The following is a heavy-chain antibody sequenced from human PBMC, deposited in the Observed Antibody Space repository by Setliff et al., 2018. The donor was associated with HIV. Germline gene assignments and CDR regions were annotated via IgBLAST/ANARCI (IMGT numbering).Heavy chain of an antibody. D-gene: IGHD6-25*01. CDR1: GFTFDNAW. V-gene: IGHV3-15*01. J-gene: IGHJ5*02. CDR3: TAASGFIRAS. CDR2: MNSKTRGGAP. Sequence: GSLRLSCTVSGFTFDNAWMAWVRQAPGEGLEWVGHMNSKTRGGAPDYAAPVKGRFTISRDDSKNTLYLQMNSLKTEDTAVYCFTAASGFIRASWGRGALVTVSS.